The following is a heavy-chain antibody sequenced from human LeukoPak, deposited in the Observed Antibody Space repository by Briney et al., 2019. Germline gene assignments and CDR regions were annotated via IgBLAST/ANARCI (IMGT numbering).Heavy chain of an antibody. CDR2: IYYSGST. CDR3: ARGRPRKYYDFWSGYHPPNYYMDV. D-gene: IGHD3-3*01. J-gene: IGHJ6*03. V-gene: IGHV4-59*12. CDR1: GGSISSYY. Sequence: SETLSLTCTVSGGSISSYYWSWIRQPPGKGLEWIGYIYYSGSTNYNPSLKSRVTISVDTSKNQFSLKLSSVTAADTAVYYCARGRPRKYYDFWSGYHPPNYYMDVWGKGTTVTVSS.